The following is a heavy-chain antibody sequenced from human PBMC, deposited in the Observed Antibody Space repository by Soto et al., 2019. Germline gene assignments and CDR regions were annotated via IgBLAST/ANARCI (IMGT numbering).Heavy chain of an antibody. D-gene: IGHD6-6*01. CDR3: ARGRQLVGYFYYYMDV. Sequence: QVQLLQSGAEVKKPGASVKVSCKASGYTFTNYGITWVRQAPGQGLEWMGWISAYNGNTHYTQRLQGRVTMTTDTSTSTAYREPRGLRSDDTAVYYCARGRQLVGYFYYYMDVWGKGTTVTVSS. J-gene: IGHJ6*03. CDR2: ISAYNGNT. CDR1: GYTFTNYG. V-gene: IGHV1-18*01.